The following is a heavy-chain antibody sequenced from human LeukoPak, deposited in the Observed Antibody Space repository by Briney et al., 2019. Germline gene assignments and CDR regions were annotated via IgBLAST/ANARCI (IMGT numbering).Heavy chain of an antibody. D-gene: IGHD5-18*01. CDR2: ISWNSGSI. Sequence: GGSLRLSCAASGFTFDDYAMHWVRQAPGKGLEWVSGISWNSGSIGYADSVKGRFTISRDNAKNSLYLQMNSPRAEDTALYYCAKDGGYSYGRGFDYWGQGTLVAVSS. V-gene: IGHV3-9*01. CDR1: GFTFDDYA. J-gene: IGHJ4*02. CDR3: AKDGGYSYGRGFDY.